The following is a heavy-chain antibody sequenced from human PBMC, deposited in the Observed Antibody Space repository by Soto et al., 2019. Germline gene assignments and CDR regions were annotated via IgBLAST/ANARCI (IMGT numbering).Heavy chain of an antibody. CDR3: ASTGYCSGGSCYSVPYYYGMDV. V-gene: IGHV1-69*01. J-gene: IGHJ6*02. D-gene: IGHD2-15*01. CDR2: IIPIFGTA. CDR1: GGTFSSYA. Sequence: QVQLVQSGAEVKKPGSSVKVSCKASGGTFSSYAISGVRQAPGQGLEWMGGIIPIFGTANYAQKFQGRVTITADESTSTAYMELSSLRSEDTAVYYCASTGYCSGGSCYSVPYYYGMDVWGQGTTVTVSS.